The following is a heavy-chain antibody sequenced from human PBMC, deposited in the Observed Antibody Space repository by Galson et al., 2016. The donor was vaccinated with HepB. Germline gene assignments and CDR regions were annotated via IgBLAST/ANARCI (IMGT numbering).Heavy chain of an antibody. CDR3: ATSLRAPAN. D-gene: IGHD1-26*01. Sequence: SLRLSCAASGFTFSTYAMSWVRQAPGKGLEWVSGISGSSEAIYYADSVKSRFTISRDNSKNAPYLQMNSLRAEDTAVYYCATSLRAPANWGQGAQVTVSS. CDR1: GFTFSTYA. CDR2: ISGSSEAI. V-gene: IGHV3-23*01. J-gene: IGHJ4*02.